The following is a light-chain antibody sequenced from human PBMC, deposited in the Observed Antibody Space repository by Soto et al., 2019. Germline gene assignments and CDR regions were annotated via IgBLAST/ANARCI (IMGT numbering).Light chain of an antibody. V-gene: IGKV3-11*01. CDR2: DAS. J-gene: IGKJ1*01. CDR3: QHRSNWPWT. CDR1: QSVSSY. Sequence: EIVLTQSPAILSLSPGERATLSCRASQSVSSYLAWYQQKPGQAPRLLIYDASNRATGIPAKFSGSGSGTDFTLTISSLEPEDFAVYYCQHRSNWPWTFGQGTKAEIK.